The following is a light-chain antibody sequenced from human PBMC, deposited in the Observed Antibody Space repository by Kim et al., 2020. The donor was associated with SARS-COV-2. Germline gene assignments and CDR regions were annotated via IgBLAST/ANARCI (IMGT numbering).Light chain of an antibody. CDR3: QQYGSSPWT. CDR2: GAS. Sequence: TPGERTTLSCRGSQSVSSSYLAWYQQKPGQAPRLLIYGASSRATGIPDRFSGSGSGTDFTLTISRLEPEDFAVDYCQQYGSSPWTFGQGTKVDIK. CDR1: QSVSSSY. J-gene: IGKJ1*01. V-gene: IGKV3-20*01.